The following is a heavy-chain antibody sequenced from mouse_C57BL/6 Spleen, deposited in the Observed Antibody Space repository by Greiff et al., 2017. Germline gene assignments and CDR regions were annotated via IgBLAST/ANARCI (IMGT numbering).Heavy chain of an antibody. CDR3: TREGITTVVDYYYAMDY. CDR2: IYPETGGT. CDR1: GYTFTDYE. D-gene: IGHD1-1*01. J-gene: IGHJ4*01. Sequence: QVQLQQSGAELVRPGASVTLSCKASGYTFTDYEMHWVKQTPVHGLEWIGAIYPETGGTAYNQKFKGKAILTADKSSSTAYMELRSLTTEDSAVYYGTREGITTVVDYYYAMDYWGQGTSVTVSS. V-gene: IGHV1-15*01.